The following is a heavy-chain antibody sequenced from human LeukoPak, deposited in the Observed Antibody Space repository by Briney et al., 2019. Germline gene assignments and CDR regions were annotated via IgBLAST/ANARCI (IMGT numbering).Heavy chain of an antibody. D-gene: IGHD3-3*01. Sequence: TGGSLRLSCAASGFTFDDYAMHWVRQAPGKGLEWASLISGDGGSTYYADSVKGRFTISRDNSKNSLYLQMNSLRAEDTAVYYCARESGSGYRRRAFDIWGQGTMVTVSS. J-gene: IGHJ3*02. CDR1: GFTFDDYA. CDR2: ISGDGGST. CDR3: ARESGSGYRRRAFDI. V-gene: IGHV3-43*02.